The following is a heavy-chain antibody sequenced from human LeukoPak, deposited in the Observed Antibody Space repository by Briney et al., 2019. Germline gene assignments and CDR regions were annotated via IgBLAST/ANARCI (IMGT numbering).Heavy chain of an antibody. CDR3: ARVGYNSGWYRL. CDR1: AFNVSTNY. Sequence: AGGSLRLSCAASAFNVSTNYISWVRQAPAKGLDWVSVIYSGGGTYYADSVKGRFSISRDKSKNMLYLQMNSLRAEDTAVYYCARVGYNSGWYRLWGQGTLVTVSS. CDR2: IYSGGGT. J-gene: IGHJ4*02. D-gene: IGHD6-19*01. V-gene: IGHV3-66*01.